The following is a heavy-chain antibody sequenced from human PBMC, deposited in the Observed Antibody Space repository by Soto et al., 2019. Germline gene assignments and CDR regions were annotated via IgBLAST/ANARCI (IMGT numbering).Heavy chain of an antibody. CDR1: GGSISSSNW. CDR2: IYHSGST. D-gene: IGHD3-9*01. CDR3: VRFWPPPDYDTLTGYTDAFDY. J-gene: IGHJ4*02. V-gene: IGHV4-4*02. Sequence: ASETLSLTCAVSGGSISSSNWWSWVRQPPGKGLEWIGEIYHSGSTNYNPSLKSRVTISVDKSKNQFSLKLSSVTAADTAVYYCVRFWPPPDYDTLTGYTDAFDYWGQGTLVTVSS.